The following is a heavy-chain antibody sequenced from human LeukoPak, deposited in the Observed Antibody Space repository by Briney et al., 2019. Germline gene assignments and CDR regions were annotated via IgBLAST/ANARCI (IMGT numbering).Heavy chain of an antibody. CDR3: ARAMGDYYYYYGMDV. J-gene: IGHJ6*02. Sequence: GGSLRLSCAASGFTFSSYAMHWVRQAPGKGLEWVAVISYDGSNKYYADSVKGRFTISRDNSKNTLYLQMNSLRAEDTAVYYCARAMGDYYYYYGMDVWGQGTTVTVSS. CDR1: GFTFSSYA. V-gene: IGHV3-30-3*01. CDR2: ISYDGSNK. D-gene: IGHD3-10*01.